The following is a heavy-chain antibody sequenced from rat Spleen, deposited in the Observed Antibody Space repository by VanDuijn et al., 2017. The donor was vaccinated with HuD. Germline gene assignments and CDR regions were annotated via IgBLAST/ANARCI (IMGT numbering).Heavy chain of an antibody. D-gene: IGHD1-10*01. CDR1: GFTFSNYY. J-gene: IGHJ1*01. CDR2: ISTGGGNT. CDR3: ASVYNNFYWYFDF. Sequence: EVQLVESEGGLVQPGRSMKLSCAASGFTFSNYYMAWVRQAPTKGLEWVASISTGGGNTYYRDSVKGRFTISRDNAKSTLYLQMASLRSEDTATYYCASVYNNFYWYFDFWGPGTMVTVSS. V-gene: IGHV5-25*01.